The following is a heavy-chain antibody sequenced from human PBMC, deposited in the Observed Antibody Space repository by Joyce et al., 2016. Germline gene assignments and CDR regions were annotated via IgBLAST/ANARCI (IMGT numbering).Heavy chain of an antibody. Sequence: EVQLVESGGGLVNPGGSLRLSCAASGFTFSSYSMSWVRQAPGKGLEWVSSLSSSSSYIKYTDSVKGRFTISRDNAKNSLYLQMNSLRVEDTAVYYCARSSYTNGIFDYWGQGTLVTVSS. D-gene: IGHD2-8*01. J-gene: IGHJ4*02. CDR3: ARSSYTNGIFDY. CDR2: LSSSSSYI. CDR1: GFTFSSYS. V-gene: IGHV3-21*01.